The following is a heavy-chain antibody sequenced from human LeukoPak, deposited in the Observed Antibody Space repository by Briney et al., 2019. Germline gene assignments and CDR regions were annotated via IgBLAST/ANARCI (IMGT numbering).Heavy chain of an antibody. CDR3: ARVGLDWGRGGVYFDY. J-gene: IGHJ4*02. CDR2: ISAYNGNT. D-gene: IGHD3-16*01. Sequence: GASVKVSCKASGYTFTSYGISWVRQAPGKGLEWMGWISAYNGNTNYAQKLQGRVTMTPDTSTSTAYMEPRSLRSDDTHVYYCARVGLDWGRGGVYFDYWGQGTLVTVSS. V-gene: IGHV1-18*01. CDR1: GYTFTSYG.